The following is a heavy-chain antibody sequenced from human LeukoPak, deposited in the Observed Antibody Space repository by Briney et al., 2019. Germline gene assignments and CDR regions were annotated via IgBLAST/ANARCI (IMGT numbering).Heavy chain of an antibody. J-gene: IGHJ5*02. CDR2: MNPKSGKT. Sequence: ASVKVSCKASGYTFTSYDINWVRQATGQGLEWMGWMNPKSGKTGYAQKFQGRVTMTRNTSISTAYMELSSLRSEDTAVYYCARGYYDSSGYYGGFPLRWFDPWGQGTLVTVSS. CDR3: ARGYYDSSGYYGGFPLRWFDP. D-gene: IGHD3-22*01. V-gene: IGHV1-8*01. CDR1: GYTFTSYD.